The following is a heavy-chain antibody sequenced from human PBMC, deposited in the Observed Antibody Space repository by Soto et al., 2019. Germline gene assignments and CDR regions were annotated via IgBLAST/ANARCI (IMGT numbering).Heavy chain of an antibody. V-gene: IGHV1-69*01. Sequence: QVQLVQSGAEVKKPGSSVKVSCKTSGVSFNNNGIGWVRQAPGHGLEWMGGVSPPFRTSNYARKFQGRISITADPSTGTVNMELSSLTSEDTPQYYCARVLDYGSGSYSPYGMDVWGQGTTVTVSS. CDR1: GVSFNNNG. CDR2: VSPPFRTS. D-gene: IGHD3-10*01. J-gene: IGHJ6*02. CDR3: ARVLDYGSGSYSPYGMDV.